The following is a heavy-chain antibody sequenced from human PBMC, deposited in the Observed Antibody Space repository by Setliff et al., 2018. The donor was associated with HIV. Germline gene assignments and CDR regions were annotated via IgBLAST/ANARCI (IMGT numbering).Heavy chain of an antibody. CDR2: INPNSGAT. CDR1: GYTFSGYY. V-gene: IGHV1-2*06. CDR3: ARVYCSTRSCVDEWYFDY. D-gene: IGHD2-2*01. Sequence: ASVKVSCKASGYTFSGYYMHWVRQAPGQGLEWMGRINPNSGATNYAQKFQGRLTMTRNTSISTVNMELSSLRSEDTAIYYCARVYCSTRSCVDEWYFDYWGQGTLVTVSS. J-gene: IGHJ4*02.